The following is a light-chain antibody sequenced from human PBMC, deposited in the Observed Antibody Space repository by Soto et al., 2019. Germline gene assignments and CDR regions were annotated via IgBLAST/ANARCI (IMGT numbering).Light chain of an antibody. V-gene: IGKV1-12*01. CDR3: QQANSFPWT. CDR1: QGFSSW. CDR2: AAS. Sequence: DIPMTQSPSSVSASVGDRVTITCRASQGFSSWLAWYQQKPGKAPKLLIYAASSLQSGVPSRFSGSGSGTDFILTISSLQPEDFATYYCQQANSFPWTFGQGTKVEIK. J-gene: IGKJ1*01.